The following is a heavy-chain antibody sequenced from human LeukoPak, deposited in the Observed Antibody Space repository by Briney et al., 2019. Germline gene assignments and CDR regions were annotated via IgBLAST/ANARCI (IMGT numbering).Heavy chain of an antibody. D-gene: IGHD2-2*01. CDR3: AKDRHPTLPATAKSFDY. V-gene: IGHV3-23*01. CDR1: GFTFSDYY. J-gene: IGHJ4*02. CDR2: ISGSGGST. Sequence: GGSLRLSCAASGFTFSDYYMSWVRQAPGKGLEWVSAISGSGGSTYYADSVKGRFTISRDNSKNTLYLQMNNLRAEDTAVYYCAKDRHPTLPATAKSFDYWGQGTLVTVSS.